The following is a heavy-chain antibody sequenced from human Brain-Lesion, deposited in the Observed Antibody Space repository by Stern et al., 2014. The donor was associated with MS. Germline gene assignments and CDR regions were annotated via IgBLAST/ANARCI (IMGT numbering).Heavy chain of an antibody. Sequence: VQLVESGPGLVKPSQTLSLSCTVSGGSISSGGYYWSWLRQPPGKGLEWIGRIFTGGSTSYNPSPKGRCTISIDTAKNQFSLRLNSMTAADTAVYYCARGRVVPGFQYYATDVWGQGTTVIVSS. V-gene: IGHV4-61*02. CDR1: GGSISSGGYY. CDR3: ARGRVVPGFQYYATDV. D-gene: IGHD2-2*01. CDR2: IFTGGST. J-gene: IGHJ6*02.